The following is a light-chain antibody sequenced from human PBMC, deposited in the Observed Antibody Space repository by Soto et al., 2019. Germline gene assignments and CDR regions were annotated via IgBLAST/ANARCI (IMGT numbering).Light chain of an antibody. V-gene: IGKV3-20*01. CDR3: QQYGSSRRT. CDR1: LSISNY. CDR2: DAS. J-gene: IGKJ1*01. Sequence: EVVLTQSPGTLSLSPGERATLSCRASLSISNYLAWYQQKPGQAPRLLIYDASSRATGIPDRFSGSASGTEFTITISRLEPEDFAVYYCQQYGSSRRTFGQGTKVEIK.